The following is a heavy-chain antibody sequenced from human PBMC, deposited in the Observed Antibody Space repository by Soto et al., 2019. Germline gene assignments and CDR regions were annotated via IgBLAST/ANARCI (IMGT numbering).Heavy chain of an antibody. CDR1: GDSVSSNSAG. V-gene: IGHV6-1*01. J-gene: IGHJ4*01. CDR2: TYYRSKWYY. CDR3: ARGEQYSGRIFDY. Sequence: SQTLSLSCAITGDSVSSNSAGWSWVRQSPSRGLEWLGRTYYRSKWYYEYAVSVRGRITINPDTSKNQYSLQLNSVTPEDTAVYFCARGEQYSGRIFDYWGQGTLVTVSS. D-gene: IGHD1-26*01.